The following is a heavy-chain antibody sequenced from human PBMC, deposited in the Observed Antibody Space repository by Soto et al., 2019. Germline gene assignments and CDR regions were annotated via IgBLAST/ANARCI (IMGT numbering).Heavy chain of an antibody. Sequence: SETLSLTCAVYGGSFSGYYWSWIRQPPGKGLEWIGEINHSGSTNYNPSLKSRVTISVDTSKNQFSLKLSSVTAADTAVYYCARDSDPRGEGWQWLVGDAFDIWGQGTMVTVSS. CDR2: INHSGST. CDR1: GGSFSGYY. D-gene: IGHD6-19*01. CDR3: ARDSDPRGEGWQWLVGDAFDI. J-gene: IGHJ3*02. V-gene: IGHV4-34*01.